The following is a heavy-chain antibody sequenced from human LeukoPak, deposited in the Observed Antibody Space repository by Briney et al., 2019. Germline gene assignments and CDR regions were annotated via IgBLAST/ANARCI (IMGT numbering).Heavy chain of an antibody. V-gene: IGHV3-30*02. J-gene: IGHJ4*02. Sequence: PGGSLRLSCAASGFSFSSYDMYWVRQAPGKGLEWVAFIRYDGNNKYYADSVKCRFTISRDNSESTLYLQLNSLRAEDTAVYYCTTITVASHFDYWGPGTLVTVSS. D-gene: IGHD6-19*01. CDR1: GFSFSSYD. CDR2: IRYDGNNK. CDR3: TTITVASHFDY.